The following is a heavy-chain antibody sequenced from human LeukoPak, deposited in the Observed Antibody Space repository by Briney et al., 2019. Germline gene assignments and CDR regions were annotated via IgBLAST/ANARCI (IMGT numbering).Heavy chain of an antibody. Sequence: SETLSLTCTVSGGSISSSSYYWSWIRQPPGKGLEWIGEINHSGSTNYNPSLKSRVTISVDTSKNQFSLKLSSVTAADTAVYYCARRGRYLRGFDPWGQGTLVTVSS. CDR1: GGSISSSSYY. J-gene: IGHJ5*02. D-gene: IGHD3-9*01. CDR2: INHSGST. V-gene: IGHV4-39*07. CDR3: ARRGRYLRGFDP.